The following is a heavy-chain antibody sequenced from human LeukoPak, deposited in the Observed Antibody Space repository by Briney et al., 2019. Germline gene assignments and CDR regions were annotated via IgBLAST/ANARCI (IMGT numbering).Heavy chain of an antibody. V-gene: IGHV1-46*01. CDR3: ARVGYSSGWYDY. Sequence: ASVKVSCKASGGTFSSYAISWVRQAPGQGLEWMGIINPSGGSTSYAQKFQGRVTMTRDTSTSTVYMELSSLRSEDTAVYYCARVGYSSGWYDYWGQGTLVTVSS. CDR1: GGTFSSYA. J-gene: IGHJ4*02. CDR2: INPSGGST. D-gene: IGHD6-19*01.